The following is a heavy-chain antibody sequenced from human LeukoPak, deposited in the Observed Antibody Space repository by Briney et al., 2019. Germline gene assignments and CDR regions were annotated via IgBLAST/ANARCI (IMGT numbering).Heavy chain of an antibody. CDR1: GYTFTDDY. CDR2: MNPNTGDR. J-gene: IGHJ5*02. Sequence: ASVKVSCKACGYTFTDDYIHWVRQAPGQGLEWMGWMNPNTGDRKHAQKLQGRVTLTRDTSVSTAYMELSNLRSDDTALYYCVRGASGLRSFYNWFDNWGQGTLVTVST. D-gene: IGHD3-10*01. V-gene: IGHV1-2*02. CDR3: VRGASGLRSFYNWFDN.